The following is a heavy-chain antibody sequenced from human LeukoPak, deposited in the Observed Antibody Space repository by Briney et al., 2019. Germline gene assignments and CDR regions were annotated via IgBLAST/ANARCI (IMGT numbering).Heavy chain of an antibody. J-gene: IGHJ4*02. CDR1: GYTFTSYG. V-gene: IGHV1-18*01. CDR2: ISAYNGNT. D-gene: IGHD6-19*01. Sequence: APVKVSCKASGYTFTSYGISWVRQAPGQGLEWMGWISAYNGNTNYAQKLQGRVTMTTDTSTSTAYMELRSLRSDDTAVYYCARSPKSIAVAGTGFDYWGQGTLVTVSS. CDR3: ARSPKSIAVAGTGFDY.